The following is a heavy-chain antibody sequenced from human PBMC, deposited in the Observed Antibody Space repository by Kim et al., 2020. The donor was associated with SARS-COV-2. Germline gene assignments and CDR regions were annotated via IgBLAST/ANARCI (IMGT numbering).Heavy chain of an antibody. V-gene: IGHV1-18*01. J-gene: IGHJ3*02. Sequence: ASVKVSCKASGYTFTSYGISWVRQAPGQGLEWMGWISAYNGNTNYAQKLQGRVTMTTDTSTSTAYMELRSLRSDDTAVYYCAREPRGDYNSRNAFDSWGQGTMVTVSS. CDR2: ISAYNGNT. CDR3: AREPRGDYNSRNAFDS. D-gene: IGHD4-17*01. CDR1: GYTFTSYG.